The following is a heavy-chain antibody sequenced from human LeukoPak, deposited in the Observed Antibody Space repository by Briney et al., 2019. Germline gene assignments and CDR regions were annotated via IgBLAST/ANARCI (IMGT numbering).Heavy chain of an antibody. CDR3: ARGPPEIWP. V-gene: IGHV1-8*02. D-gene: IGHD2-15*01. Sequence: ASVKVSCKASGGTFSSYAINWVRQATGQGLEWMGWMNPNSGNTGYAQKFQGRVTMTRNTSISTAYMELSSLRSEDTAVYYCARGPPEIWPWGQGTLVTVSS. CDR2: MNPNSGNT. CDR1: GGTFSSYA. J-gene: IGHJ5*02.